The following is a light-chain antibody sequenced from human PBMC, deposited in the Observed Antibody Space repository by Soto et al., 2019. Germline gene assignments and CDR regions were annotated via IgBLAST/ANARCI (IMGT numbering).Light chain of an antibody. J-gene: IGKJ3*01. V-gene: IGKV2-40*01. CDR1: QSLLDSDDGNTY. Sequence: DIVMTQTPLSLPVTPGEPASISCRSSQSLLDSDDGNTYLDWYLQKPGQSPQLLIYTLSNRASGVPDRSSGSGSGTEFTLKISRVEAEDVGLYYCMQRIEFPFAFGPGTQVDIK. CDR3: MQRIEFPFA. CDR2: TLS.